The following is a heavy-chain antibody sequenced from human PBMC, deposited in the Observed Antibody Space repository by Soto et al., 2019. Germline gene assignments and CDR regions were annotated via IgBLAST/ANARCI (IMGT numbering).Heavy chain of an antibody. Sequence: GASVKVSCKASGYTFTSYAMHWVRQAPGQRLEWMGWINAGNGNTKYSQKFQGRVTITRDTSASTSYMELSSLRSEDTAVYYCAKTYYDFWSGYYPYYFDYWGQGTLVTVSS. CDR2: INAGNGNT. CDR1: GYTFTSYA. J-gene: IGHJ4*02. V-gene: IGHV1-3*01. CDR3: AKTYYDFWSGYYPYYFDY. D-gene: IGHD3-3*01.